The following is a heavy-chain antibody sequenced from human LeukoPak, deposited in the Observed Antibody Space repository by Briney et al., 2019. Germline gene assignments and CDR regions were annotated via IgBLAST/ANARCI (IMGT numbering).Heavy chain of an antibody. CDR3: ARLDTAMVTYYYYYMDV. J-gene: IGHJ6*03. CDR2: ISAYNGNT. CDR1: GYTFTSYG. D-gene: IGHD5-18*01. Sequence: ASVTVSCKASGYTFTSYGISWVRQAPGQGLEWMGWISAYNGNTNYAQKLQGRVTMTTDTSTSTAYMELRSLRSDDTAVYYCARLDTAMVTYYYYYMDVWGKGTTVTVSS. V-gene: IGHV1-18*01.